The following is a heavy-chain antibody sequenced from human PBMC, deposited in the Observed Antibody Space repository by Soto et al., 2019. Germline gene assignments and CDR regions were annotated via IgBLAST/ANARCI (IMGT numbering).Heavy chain of an antibody. V-gene: IGHV3-23*01. CDR2: ISDSGGNT. D-gene: IGHD3-22*01. CDR1: GLTLRSCA. CDR3: AKPRGYYYDSSGYEY. J-gene: IGHJ4*02. Sequence: GGSLRLCCAAFGLTLRSCAMSWVRKATGKGLEGVSAISDSGGNTYYAASVKGRFTISRDNSKTTLYLQMNSLRAEDTAIYYCAKPRGYYYDSSGYEYWGQGILVTVSS.